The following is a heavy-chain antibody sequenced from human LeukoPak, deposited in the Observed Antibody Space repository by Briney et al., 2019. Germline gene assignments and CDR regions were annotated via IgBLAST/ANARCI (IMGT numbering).Heavy chain of an antibody. CDR1: GYTLTELS. CDR2: FDPEDGET. CDR3: ATNGYTPRYYCYYMDV. D-gene: IGHD5-18*01. V-gene: IGHV1-24*01. J-gene: IGHJ6*03. Sequence: ASVKVSCKVSGYTLTELSMHWVRQAPGKGLEWMGGFDPEDGETIYAQKFQGRVTMTEDTSTDTAYMELSSLRSEDTAVYYCATNGYTPRYYCYYMDVWGKGTTVTVSS.